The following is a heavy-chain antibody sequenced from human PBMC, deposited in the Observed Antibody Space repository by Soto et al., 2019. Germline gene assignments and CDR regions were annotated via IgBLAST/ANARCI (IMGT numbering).Heavy chain of an antibody. D-gene: IGHD6-19*01. J-gene: IGHJ4*02. V-gene: IGHV4-4*02. CDR2: AYHNGLT. CDR1: GDSVTSNVW. CDR3: ARDAAVPGESDRFDY. Sequence: KPSETLSLTCAVSGDSVTSNVWWSWVRQPPGKGLEWIGEAYHNGLTDYNPSLKSRVTMSVDTSKNEFSLKLTSLTAADTAIYYCARDAAVPGESDRFDYWSQGTLVTVS.